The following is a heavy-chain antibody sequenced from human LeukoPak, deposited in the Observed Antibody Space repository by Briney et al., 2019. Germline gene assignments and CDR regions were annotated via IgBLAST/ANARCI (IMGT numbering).Heavy chain of an antibody. J-gene: IGHJ3*02. D-gene: IGHD3-9*01. V-gene: IGHV1-69*04. Sequence: SVKVSCKASGGTFNSYAISWVRQAPGQGLEWRGRIIPILGIANYVQKFQGRVTITADKSTSTAYMELSSLRSEDTAVYYCAREHYDILTGYYGLDAFDIWGQGTMVTVSS. CDR1: GGTFNSYA. CDR3: AREHYDILTGYYGLDAFDI. CDR2: IIPILGIA.